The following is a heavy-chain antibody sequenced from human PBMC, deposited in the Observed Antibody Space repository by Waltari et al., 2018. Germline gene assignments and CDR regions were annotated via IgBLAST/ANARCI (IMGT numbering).Heavy chain of an antibody. CDR1: GYSISSGYY. J-gene: IGHJ2*01. Sequence: QVQLQESGPGLVKPSATLSLTCAVSGYSISSGYYWGWIRPPPGKGLEWIGSIYHSGSTYYNPSLKSRVTISVDTSKNQFSLKLSSVTAADTAVYYCASPIVGATRRTWYFDLWGRGTLVTVSS. CDR2: IYHSGST. V-gene: IGHV4-38-2*01. CDR3: ASPIVGATRRTWYFDL. D-gene: IGHD1-26*01.